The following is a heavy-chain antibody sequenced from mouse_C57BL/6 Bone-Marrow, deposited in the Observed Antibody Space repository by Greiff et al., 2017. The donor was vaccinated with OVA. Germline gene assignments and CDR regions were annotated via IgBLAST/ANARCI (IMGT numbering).Heavy chain of an antibody. D-gene: IGHD1-1*01. V-gene: IGHV8-12*01. CDR2: IYWDDDK. J-gene: IGHJ1*03. CDR3: ARLYYYGSSHWYFDV. Sequence: VKLMESGPGILQSSQTLSLTCSFSGFSLSTSGMGVSWIRQPSGKGLEWLAHIYWDDDKRYNPSLKSRLTISKDTSRNQVFLKITSVDTADTATYYCARLYYYGSSHWYFDVWGTGTTVTVSS. CDR1: GFSLSTSGMG.